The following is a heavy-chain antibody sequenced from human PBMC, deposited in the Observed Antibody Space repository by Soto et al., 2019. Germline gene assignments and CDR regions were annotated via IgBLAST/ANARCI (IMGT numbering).Heavy chain of an antibody. V-gene: IGHV3-23*01. J-gene: IGHJ3*02. D-gene: IGHD7-27*01. CDR1: GFTFSSYA. CDR3: AWFSLWGAFDI. Sequence: EVQLLESGGGLVQPGGSLRLSCAASGFTFSSYAMSWVRKAPGQGLEWVSAISGSGGSTYYADSVKARFTMSRDNSKNTLYLQMSSLRAEDTAVYYCAWFSLWGAFDIWGQGTMVTVSS. CDR2: ISGSGGST.